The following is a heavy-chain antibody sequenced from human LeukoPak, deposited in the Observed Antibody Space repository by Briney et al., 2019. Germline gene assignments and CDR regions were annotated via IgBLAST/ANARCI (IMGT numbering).Heavy chain of an antibody. CDR1: GFRVSSSG. Sequence: PGGSLRLSWVASGFRVSSSGIGWGRQAPGKGMGWVSGVSGYHRTYYAESAKGRFTISRDNNENTVYLQMDGLRADDAAVYYCARDSGPGDGPAFFFWGQGTLVSVSS. CDR2: VSGYHRT. J-gene: IGHJ4*02. V-gene: IGHV3-23*01. CDR3: ARDSGPGDGPAFFF. D-gene: IGHD3-16*01.